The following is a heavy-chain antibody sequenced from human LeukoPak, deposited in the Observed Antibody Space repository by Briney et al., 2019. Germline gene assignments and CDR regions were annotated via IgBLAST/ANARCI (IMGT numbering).Heavy chain of an antibody. J-gene: IGHJ3*02. D-gene: IGHD3-22*01. CDR3: AKVTMIVVVITELDAFDI. Sequence: GGSLRLSCAASGFTFSSYAMSWVRQAPGKGLEWVSAISGSGGSTYYADSVKGRFTISRDNSKNTLYLQMNSLRAEDTAVYYCAKVTMIVVVITELDAFDIWGQGIMVTVSS. V-gene: IGHV3-23*01. CDR2: ISGSGGST. CDR1: GFTFSSYA.